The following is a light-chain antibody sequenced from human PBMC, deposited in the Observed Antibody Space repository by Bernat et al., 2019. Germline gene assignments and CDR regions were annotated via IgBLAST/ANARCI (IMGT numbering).Light chain of an antibody. CDR1: SSDVGKYNR. Sequence: QSALTQPPSVSGSPGQSVTISCTGTSSDVGKYNRVSWYQQPPGTAPKLMIYEVSNRPSGVPDRFSGSKSGNTASLTISGLQAEYEADYYCNSWTDSSTLFVFGTGTKVTVL. J-gene: IGLJ1*01. CDR3: NSWTDSSTLFV. V-gene: IGLV2-18*02. CDR2: EVS.